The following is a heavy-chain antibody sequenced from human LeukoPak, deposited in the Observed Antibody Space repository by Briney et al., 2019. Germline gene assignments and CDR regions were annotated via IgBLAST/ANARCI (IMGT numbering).Heavy chain of an antibody. Sequence: GGSLRLSCAASGFTFSSYGMTWVRQAPGKGLEWVSGITGSGDYTNYADSAKGRFTISRDNSKNTLYLQMNSLRAEDTAVYYCAKPYGSGSRYYFDYWGQGTLVTVSS. J-gene: IGHJ4*02. CDR3: AKPYGSGSRYYFDY. V-gene: IGHV3-23*01. CDR1: GFTFSSYG. CDR2: ITGSGDYT. D-gene: IGHD3-10*01.